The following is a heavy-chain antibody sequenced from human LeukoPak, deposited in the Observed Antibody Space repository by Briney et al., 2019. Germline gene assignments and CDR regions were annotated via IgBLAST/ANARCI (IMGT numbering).Heavy chain of an antibody. Sequence: SSETLSLTCTVSGGSMNTYYWTWLRQPAGKGLEWLGRMYHSGTTNYNSLLYNPSLSSRVTMSVDGAKNQFSLRLKSVTTADTANFCARERDHGYSYGFVLDSWGQGSLVTVSS. V-gene: IGHV4-4*07. CDR3: ARERDHGYSYGFVLDS. D-gene: IGHD5-18*01. CDR1: GGSMNTYY. J-gene: IGHJ4*02. CDR2: MYHSGTT.